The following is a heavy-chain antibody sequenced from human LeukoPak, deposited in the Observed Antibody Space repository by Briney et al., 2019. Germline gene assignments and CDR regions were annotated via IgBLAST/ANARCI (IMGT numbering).Heavy chain of an antibody. CDR3: ASGMATIPPAFDFDY. CDR1: GGTFSTYS. D-gene: IGHD5-12*01. CDR2: IIPVFGTT. Sequence: ASVKVSCKPSGGTFSTYSFSWVRQARGQGLEWMGGIIPVFGTTKYAQKFQGRVTITADGSTTTVYMLLSSLRSDDTAVYYCASGMATIPPAFDFDYWGQGTLVTVSS. J-gene: IGHJ4*02. V-gene: IGHV1-69*13.